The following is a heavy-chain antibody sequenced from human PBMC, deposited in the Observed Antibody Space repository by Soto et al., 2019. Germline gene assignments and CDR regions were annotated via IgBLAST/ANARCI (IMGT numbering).Heavy chain of an antibody. CDR1: GFTFSSYG. Sequence: SLRLSCAASGFTFSSYGMHWVRQAPGKGLEWVAVISYDGSNKYYADSVKGRFTISRDNSKNTLYLQMNSLRAEDTAVYYCAKGSADCSSTSCHPKYYYYYGMDVWGQGTTVTVSS. V-gene: IGHV3-30*18. D-gene: IGHD2-2*01. CDR2: ISYDGSNK. CDR3: AKGSADCSSTSCHPKYYYYYGMDV. J-gene: IGHJ6*02.